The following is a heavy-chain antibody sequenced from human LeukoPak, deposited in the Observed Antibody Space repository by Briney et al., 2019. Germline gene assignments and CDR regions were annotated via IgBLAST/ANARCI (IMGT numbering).Heavy chain of an antibody. CDR3: CASSWYRTLDY. V-gene: IGHV3-30*04. J-gene: IGHJ4*02. CDR2: ISYDGSNK. Sequence: GGSLRLSCAASGFTFSSYAMHWVRQAPGKGLEWVAVISYDGSNKYYADSVKGRFTISRDNSKNTLHLQMNSLRAEDTAVYYCCASSWYRTLDYWGQGTLVTVSS. CDR1: GFTFSSYA. D-gene: IGHD6-13*01.